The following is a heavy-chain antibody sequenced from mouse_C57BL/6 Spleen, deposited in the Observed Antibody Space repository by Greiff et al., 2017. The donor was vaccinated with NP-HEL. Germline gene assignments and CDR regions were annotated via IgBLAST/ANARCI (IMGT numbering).Heavy chain of an antibody. CDR3: TREEINQPYFDV. D-gene: IGHD2-4*01. Sequence: EVKLVESGEGLVKPGGSLKLSCAASGFTFSSYAMSWVRQTPEKRLEWVAYISSGGDYIYYADTVKGRFTISRDNARNTLYLQMSSLKSEDTAMYYCTREEINQPYFDVWGTGTTVTVSS. J-gene: IGHJ1*03. CDR2: ISSGGDYI. CDR1: GFTFSSYA. V-gene: IGHV5-9-1*02.